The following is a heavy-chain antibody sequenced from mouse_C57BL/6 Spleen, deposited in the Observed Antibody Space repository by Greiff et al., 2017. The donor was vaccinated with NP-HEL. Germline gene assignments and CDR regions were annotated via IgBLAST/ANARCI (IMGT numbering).Heavy chain of an antibody. D-gene: IGHD2-5*01. V-gene: IGHV2-9-1*01. CDR2: IWTGGGT. Sequence: VKLMESGPGLVAPSQSLSITCTVSGFSLTSYAISWVRQPPGKGLEWLGVIWTGGGTNYNSALKSRLSISKDNSKSQVFLKMNSLQTDDTARYYCARNENYSNYGGAMDYWGQGTSVTVSS. CDR1: GFSLTSYA. CDR3: ARNENYSNYGGAMDY. J-gene: IGHJ4*01.